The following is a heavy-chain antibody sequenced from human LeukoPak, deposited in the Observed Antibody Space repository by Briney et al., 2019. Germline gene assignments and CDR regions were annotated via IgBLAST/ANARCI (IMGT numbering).Heavy chain of an antibody. CDR3: ARDLLGTVTTFHAFDI. J-gene: IGHJ3*02. CDR2: ISSSSSYI. V-gene: IGHV3-21*01. CDR1: GFTFSSYS. D-gene: IGHD4-17*01. Sequence: GGSLRLSCAASGFTFSSYSMNWVRQAPGKRLEWVSSISSSSSYIYYADSVKGRFTISRDNAKNSLYLQMNSLRDEDTAVYYCARDLLGTVTTFHAFDIWGQGTMVTVSS.